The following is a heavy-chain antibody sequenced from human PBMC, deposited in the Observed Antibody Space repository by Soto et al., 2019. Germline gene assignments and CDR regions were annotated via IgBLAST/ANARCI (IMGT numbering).Heavy chain of an antibody. CDR2: IDSGGKA. V-gene: IGHV3-23*01. CDR3: AKEGYVSGFF. CDR1: GFTISTHA. J-gene: IGHJ4*02. D-gene: IGHD3-10*01. Sequence: PGGSLRLSCAVSGFTISTHAIIWVRQGPGKGLEWVSGIDSGGKAFYGDSVKGRFTISRDNSKNALYLQMNSLRADDTAEYYCAKEGYVSGFFWGQGTQVTVSS.